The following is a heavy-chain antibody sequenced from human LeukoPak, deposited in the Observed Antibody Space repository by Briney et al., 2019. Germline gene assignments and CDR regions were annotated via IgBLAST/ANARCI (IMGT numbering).Heavy chain of an antibody. D-gene: IGHD3-10*01. CDR3: ARGLWFGELPLLRY. CDR2: INPYSGGT. V-gene: IGHV1-2*02. J-gene: IGHJ4*02. CDR1: GYTFTGYY. Sequence: ASVTVSCKASGYTFTGYYMHWVRQAPGPGLEWMGWINPYSGGTNYAQKFQGRVTMTRDTSISTAYMELSRLRSDDTAVYYCARGLWFGELPLLRYWGQGTLVTVSS.